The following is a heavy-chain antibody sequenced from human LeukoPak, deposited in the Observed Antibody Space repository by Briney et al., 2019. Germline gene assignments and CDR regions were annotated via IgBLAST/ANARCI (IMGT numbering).Heavy chain of an antibody. V-gene: IGHV3-30*02. J-gene: IGHJ4*02. Sequence: GGSLRLSCAASGFTFSRYGMHWVRQAPGKGLEWVSFTRFDGKNKYYADSVKGRFTISKDSSKNTLDLQMNSLRTEDTAVYYCARGSQYNILTDFIVGAMDDFDYWGQGTLVTVSS. CDR1: GFTFSRYG. CDR2: TRFDGKNK. D-gene: IGHD3-9*01. CDR3: ARGSQYNILTDFIVGAMDDFDY.